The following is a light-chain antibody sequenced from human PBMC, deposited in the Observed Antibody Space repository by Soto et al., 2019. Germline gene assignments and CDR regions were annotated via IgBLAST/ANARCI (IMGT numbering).Light chain of an antibody. CDR1: QSISSW. CDR3: QQIRT. V-gene: IGKV1-5*01. J-gene: IGKJ1*01. CDR2: DAS. Sequence: DMQMTQSPSTLSASVGCRVTITCRASQSISSWLAWYQQKPGKAPKLLIYDASSLESGVPSRFSASGSGTEFTLTITSLKPDDFATYYCQQIRTFGQGTKVDIK.